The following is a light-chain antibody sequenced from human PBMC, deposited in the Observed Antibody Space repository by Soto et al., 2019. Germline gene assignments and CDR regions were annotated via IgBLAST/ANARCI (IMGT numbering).Light chain of an antibody. V-gene: IGLV4-69*01. CDR1: SGHSSYA. Sequence: QAVVTQSPSASASLGASVKLTCTLSSGHSSYAIAWHQQQPEKGPRYLMKVNSDGSHSKGDGIPDRFSGSSSGAERYLTISSLQSEDEADYYCQTWGTGIQVFGGGTQLTVL. J-gene: IGLJ2*01. CDR2: VNSDGSH. CDR3: QTWGTGIQV.